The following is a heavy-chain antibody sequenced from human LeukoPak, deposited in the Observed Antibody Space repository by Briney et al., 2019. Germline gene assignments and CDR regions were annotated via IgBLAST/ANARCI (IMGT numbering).Heavy chain of an antibody. D-gene: IGHD2/OR15-2a*01. Sequence: GGSLRLSCAASGFTLSDYYMDWVRQAQGKGLEGVGRVRVKVNGYTTEYAVSVKGRCTVSRDDSENSLFLEMNSLKAEDTAVYYCGRDGGHNGNSAFDIWGQGTMVTVSS. CDR1: GFTLSDYY. CDR2: VRVKVNGYTT. CDR3: GRDGGHNGNSAFDI. V-gene: IGHV3-72*01. J-gene: IGHJ3*02.